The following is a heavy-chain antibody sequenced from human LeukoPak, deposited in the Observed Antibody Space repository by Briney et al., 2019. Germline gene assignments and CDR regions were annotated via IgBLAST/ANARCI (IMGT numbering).Heavy chain of an antibody. D-gene: IGHD3-3*01. CDR1: GFTFSKYG. CDR2: IRYDGSNK. Sequence: GGSLRLSGAASGFTFSKYGMHWVRQAPGKGLEWVAFIRYDGSNKYYADSVKGRFTISRDNSKNTLYLQMNSLRAEDTAVYYCAKVIEWFRPDGYWGQGTLVTVSS. CDR3: AKVIEWFRPDGY. V-gene: IGHV3-30*02. J-gene: IGHJ4*02.